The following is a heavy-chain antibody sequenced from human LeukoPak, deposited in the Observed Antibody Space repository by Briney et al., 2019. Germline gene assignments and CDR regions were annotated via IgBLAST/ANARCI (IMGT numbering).Heavy chain of an antibody. V-gene: IGHV3-23*01. CDR2: ISNSGVSR. Sequence: GGSLRLSCAASGFTFSSYAMNWVRQAPRKGLEWVSGISNSGVSRDYADSVKGRFTIFRDNSKNTLYLQMNNLRAEDTAVYYCAKGEFGSGWPNWGQGTLVTVSS. CDR1: GFTFSSYA. J-gene: IGHJ4*02. D-gene: IGHD6-19*01. CDR3: AKGEFGSGWPN.